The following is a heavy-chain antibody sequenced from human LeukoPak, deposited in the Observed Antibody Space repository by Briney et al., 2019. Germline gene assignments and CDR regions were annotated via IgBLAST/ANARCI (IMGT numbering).Heavy chain of an antibody. J-gene: IGHJ3*02. Sequence: ASVKVSCKASGYTFTGYYMHWVRQAAGQGLEWMGWINPNSGGTNYAQKFQGWVTMTRDTSISTAYMELSRLRSDDTAVYYCARDSGYSGYDFAFDIWGQGTMVTVSS. CDR3: ARDSGYSGYDFAFDI. V-gene: IGHV1-2*04. CDR2: INPNSGGT. CDR1: GYTFTGYY. D-gene: IGHD5-12*01.